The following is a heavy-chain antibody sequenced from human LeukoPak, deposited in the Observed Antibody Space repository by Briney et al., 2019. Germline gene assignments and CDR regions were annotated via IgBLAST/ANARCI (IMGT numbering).Heavy chain of an antibody. D-gene: IGHD4-17*01. CDR2: ISYDGSNK. V-gene: IGHV3-30*18. J-gene: IGHJ4*02. Sequence: GGSLRLSCAASGFTFSSYGMHWVRQAPGKGLEWVAVISYDGSNKYYADSVKGRVTISRDNSKNTLYLQMNSLRVEDTAVYYCAKGYYADYGDHWGQGTLVTVSS. CDR1: GFTFSSYG. CDR3: AKGYYADYGDH.